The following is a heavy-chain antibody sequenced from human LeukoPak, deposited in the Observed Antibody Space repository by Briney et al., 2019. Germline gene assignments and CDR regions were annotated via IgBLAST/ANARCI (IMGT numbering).Heavy chain of an antibody. V-gene: IGHV3-33*01. CDR1: GFTFSSYG. CDR3: ARDQMVQGVIYYFDY. D-gene: IGHD3-10*01. CDR2: IWYDGSNK. J-gene: IGHJ4*02. Sequence: PGGSLRLSCAASGFTFSSYGMHWVRQARGKGLEWVAVIWYDGSNKYYADSVKGRFTISRDNSKNTLYLQMNSLRAEDTAVYYCARDQMVQGVIYYFDYWGQGTLVTVSS.